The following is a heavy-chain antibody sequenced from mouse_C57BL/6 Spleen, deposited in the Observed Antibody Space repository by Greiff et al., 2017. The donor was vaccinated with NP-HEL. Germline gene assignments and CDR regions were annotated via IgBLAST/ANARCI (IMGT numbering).Heavy chain of an antibody. D-gene: IGHD1-1*01. J-gene: IGHJ3*01. CDR3: ARKVRYGSSGAWFAY. V-gene: IGHV1-50*01. Sequence: VQLQQSGAELVKPGASVKLSCKASGYTFTSYWMQWVKQRPGQGLEWIGEIDPSDSYTNYNQKFKGKATLTVDTSSSTAYMQRSSLTSEDSAVYYCARKVRYGSSGAWFAYWGQGTLVTVSA. CDR1: GYTFTSYW. CDR2: IDPSDSYT.